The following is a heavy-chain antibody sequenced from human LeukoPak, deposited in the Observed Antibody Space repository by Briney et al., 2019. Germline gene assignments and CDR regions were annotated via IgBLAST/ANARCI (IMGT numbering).Heavy chain of an antibody. V-gene: IGHV3-23*01. J-gene: IGHJ5*02. D-gene: IGHD2-2*01. Sequence: GGSLRLSCAASGFTFSSYAMSWVGQAPGKGLEWGSVISGSGGSTYYADSVKGRFTISRENDKNTLYVQMNSLRGEGRAVYYGAKGLGYCSSTSYKRPPDWFDPWGQGTLVTVSS. CDR3: AKGLGYCSSTSYKRPPDWFDP. CDR1: GFTFSSYA. CDR2: ISGSGGST.